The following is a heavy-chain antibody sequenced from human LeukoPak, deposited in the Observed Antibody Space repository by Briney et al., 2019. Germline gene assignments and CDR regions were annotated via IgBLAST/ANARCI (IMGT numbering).Heavy chain of an antibody. CDR2: IYYSGST. CDR1: GGSISSYY. Sequence: SKTLSLTCTVSGGSISSYYWSWIRQPPGKGLEWIGYIYYSGSTNYNPSLKSRVTISVDTSKNQFSLKLSSVTAADTAVYYCARDRGRGDYVWGTYRYTYYFDYWGQGTLVTVSS. CDR3: ARDRGRGDYVWGTYRYTYYFDY. J-gene: IGHJ4*02. D-gene: IGHD3-16*02. V-gene: IGHV4-59*01.